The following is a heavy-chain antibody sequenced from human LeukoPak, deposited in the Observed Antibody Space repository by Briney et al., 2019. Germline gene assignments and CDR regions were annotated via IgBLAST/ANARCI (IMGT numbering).Heavy chain of an antibody. CDR2: ICTSGST. D-gene: IGHD3-3*01. CDR3: ARIVSYDFWSGYYTGYYYYYMDV. J-gene: IGHJ6*03. Sequence: SETLSLTCTVSGYSISSGYYWGWIRQPPGKGLEWIGRICTSGSTNYNPSLKSRVTMSVDTSKNQFSLKLSSVTAADTAVYYCARIVSYDFWSGYYTGYYYYYMDVWGKGTTVTVSS. V-gene: IGHV4-38-2*02. CDR1: GYSISSGYY.